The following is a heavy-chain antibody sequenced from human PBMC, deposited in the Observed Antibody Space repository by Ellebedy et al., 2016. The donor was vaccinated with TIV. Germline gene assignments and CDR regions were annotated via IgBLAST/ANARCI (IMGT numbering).Heavy chain of an antibody. CDR1: GYNFNNYG. Sequence: AASVKVSCKASGYNFNNYGIRWVRQAPGQGLEWMGWISGNNGNTNFAHKFQDRVTLTTDTSTGSAYMELRGLRSDDTAVYYCAREGATMIFGVLVGGLDYWGQGTLVTVSS. D-gene: IGHD3-3*01. CDR2: ISGNNGNT. CDR3: AREGATMIFGVLVGGLDY. J-gene: IGHJ4*01. V-gene: IGHV1-18*04.